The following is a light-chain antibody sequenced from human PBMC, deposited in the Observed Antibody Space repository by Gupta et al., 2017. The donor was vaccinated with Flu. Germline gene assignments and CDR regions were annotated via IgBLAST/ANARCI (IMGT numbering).Light chain of an antibody. CDR3: QQYNNWGYT. J-gene: IGKJ2*01. V-gene: IGKV3-15*01. CDR1: QSVSSN. CDR2: GAS. Sequence: EIVMTQSLATLSVSPGERATLSCRASQSVSSNLAWYQQKPGQAPRLLIYGASTRATGIPARFSGSGSGTEFTLTISSLQSEDFAVYYCQQYNNWGYTFGQGTKLEIK.